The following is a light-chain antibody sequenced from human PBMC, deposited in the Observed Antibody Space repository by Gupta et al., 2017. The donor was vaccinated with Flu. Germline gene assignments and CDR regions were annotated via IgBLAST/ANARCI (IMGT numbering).Light chain of an antibody. CDR2: KAS. V-gene: IGKV1-5*03. CDR3: QQDNSYPLT. J-gene: IGKJ4*01. CDR1: QSISSW. Sequence: PSTLSASVGDRLTITCRARQSISSWLAWYQQKPGKAPKLLIYKASSLESGVPSRFSGSGSGTEFTLPISSLRPDDFATYYCQQDNSYPLTFGGGTKVEIK.